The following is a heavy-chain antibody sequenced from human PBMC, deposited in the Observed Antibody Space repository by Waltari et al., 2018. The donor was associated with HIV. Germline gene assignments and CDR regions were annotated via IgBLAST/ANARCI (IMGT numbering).Heavy chain of an antibody. CDR1: DYA. CDR3: AKDVSASGSSGGAIGPFDY. D-gene: IGHD3-10*01. V-gene: IGHV3-9*01. J-gene: IGHJ4*02. CDR2: ISWNSGST. Sequence: DYAMHWVRQAPGKGLEWVSGISWNSGSTGYADSVKGRFTISRDNAKNSLYLQMNSLRAEDTALYYCAKDVSASGSSGGAIGPFDYWGQGTLVTVSS.